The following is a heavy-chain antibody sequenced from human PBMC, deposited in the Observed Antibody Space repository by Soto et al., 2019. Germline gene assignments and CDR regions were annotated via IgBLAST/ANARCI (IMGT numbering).Heavy chain of an antibody. V-gene: IGHV5-51*01. D-gene: IGHD2-15*01. J-gene: IGHJ6*02. Sequence: PGESLKISCKGSEYSFSNYWISWVRQMPGKGLEWLGIIYPGDSDIRYGPSFQGQVTISADKSFSTAYLQWNSLKASDTATYYCARLIVVVVGGTPWYYGMDVWGQGTTVTVSS. CDR3: ARLIVVVVGGTPWYYGMDV. CDR2: IYPGDSDI. CDR1: EYSFSNYW.